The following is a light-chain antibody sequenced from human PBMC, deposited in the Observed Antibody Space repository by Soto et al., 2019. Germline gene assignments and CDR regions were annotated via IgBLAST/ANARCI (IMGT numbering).Light chain of an antibody. CDR1: SSNIGSDF. V-gene: IGLV1-47*01. J-gene: IGLJ1*01. CDR2: HNY. Sequence: QSVLTQPPSASGTPGQRVTISCSGSSSNIGSDFVYWYQQLPGTAPKLLIYHNYQRPSGVPDRFSGSKSGTSGSLAISDLRSEDEADYYCSAWDDSLSAYVFGAETKLTV. CDR3: SAWDDSLSAYV.